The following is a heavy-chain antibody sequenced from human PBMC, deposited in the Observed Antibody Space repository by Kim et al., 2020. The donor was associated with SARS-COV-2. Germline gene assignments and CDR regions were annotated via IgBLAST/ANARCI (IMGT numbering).Heavy chain of an antibody. CDR2: ISYDGSNK. V-gene: IGHV3-30*18. CDR1: GFTFSSYG. CDR3: ANIHYYGSGSYFSHDAFDI. Sequence: GGSLRLSCAASGFTFSSYGMHWVRQAPGKGLEWVAVISYDGSNKYYADSVKGRFTISRDNSKNTLYLQMNSLRAEDTAVYYCANIHYYGSGSYFSHDAFDIWGQGTMVTVSS. D-gene: IGHD3-10*01. J-gene: IGHJ3*02.